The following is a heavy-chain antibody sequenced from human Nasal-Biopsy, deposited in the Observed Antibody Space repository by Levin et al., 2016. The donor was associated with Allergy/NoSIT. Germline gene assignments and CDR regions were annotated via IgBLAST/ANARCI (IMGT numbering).Heavy chain of an antibody. CDR2: IRTGGSPT. CDR3: ARDLRDPLGFDI. CDR1: GFTFSNYE. V-gene: IGHV3-48*03. Sequence: GGSLRLSCAASGFTFSNYEMNWVRQAPGKGLEWISYIRTGGSPTLYRDSVKGRFTISRDDASNSLFLQMNSLRVEDTALYYCARDLRDPLGFDIWGRGTMVTVSS. J-gene: IGHJ3*02.